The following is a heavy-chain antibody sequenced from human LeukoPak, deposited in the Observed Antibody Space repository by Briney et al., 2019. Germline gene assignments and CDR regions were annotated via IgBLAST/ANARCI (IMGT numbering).Heavy chain of an antibody. Sequence: GGSLRLSCVASGFTFSSSWMSWVRQAPGKGLEWVASIKEDGSERQYVDSVKGRFSISRDNTKGSLFLQLNSLRADDTAVYYCARHKENYGDSCLDDDWGQGTLVTVSS. CDR1: GFTFSSSW. J-gene: IGHJ4*02. D-gene: IGHD4-17*01. CDR3: ARHKENYGDSCLDDD. V-gene: IGHV3-7*03. CDR2: IKEDGSER.